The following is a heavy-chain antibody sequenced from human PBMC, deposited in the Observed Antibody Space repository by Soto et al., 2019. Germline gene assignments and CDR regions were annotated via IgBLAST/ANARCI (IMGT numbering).Heavy chain of an antibody. CDR3: VRDPQRNDY. CDR1: GYDFSSYG. CDR2: ISASNGNR. V-gene: IGHV1-18*04. Sequence: QVQLVQSGAEVKKPGASVTVSCKASGYDFSSYGISWLRQAPGQALEWMGWISASNGNRDYAQQLQGRVTMTSDTSRTTAYMELRILRSDDTAVYYCVRDPQRNDYWGQGTLVNVSS. D-gene: IGHD2-2*01. J-gene: IGHJ4*02.